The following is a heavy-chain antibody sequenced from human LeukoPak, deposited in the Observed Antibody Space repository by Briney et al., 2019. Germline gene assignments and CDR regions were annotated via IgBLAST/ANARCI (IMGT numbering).Heavy chain of an antibody. V-gene: IGHV3-64*01. CDR2: ISSNGGST. J-gene: IGHJ4*02. D-gene: IGHD3-16*01. CDR3: ARDYVADY. Sequence: GGSLRLSCAASGFTFSSYAMHWVRQAPGKGLEYVSAISSNGGSTYYANSVKGRFTISRDNSKNTLYIQMGSLRAEDMAVYYCARDYVADYRGQGTLVTVSS. CDR1: GFTFSSYA.